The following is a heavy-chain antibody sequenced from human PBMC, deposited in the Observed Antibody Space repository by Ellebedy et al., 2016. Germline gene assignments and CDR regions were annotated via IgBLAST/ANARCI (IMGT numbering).Heavy chain of an antibody. CDR1: GFTFSSYA. CDR2: ISGSGGST. CDR3: ADGERTYYDYNRPLP. J-gene: IGHJ5*02. V-gene: IGHV3-23*01. D-gene: IGHD3-3*01. Sequence: GGSLRLXXVASGFTFSSYAMSWVRQAPGKGLEWVSSISGSGGSTYYGDSVRGRFTISRDNSKSTLYLQMNSLRAEDTAVYYCADGERTYYDYNRPLPWGQGTLVTVSS.